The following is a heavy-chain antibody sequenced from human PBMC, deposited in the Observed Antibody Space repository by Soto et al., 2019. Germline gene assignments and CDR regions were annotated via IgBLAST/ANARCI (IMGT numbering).Heavy chain of an antibody. CDR1: GFTLSKYG. CDR2: ISDDGSNK. V-gene: IGHV3-30*03. D-gene: IGHD2-15*01. CDR3: ARDPPLGYCSGGSCYPPSDGMDV. Sequence: PGGSLRLSCAASGFTLSKYGMHWVRQAPGKGLEWVAVISDDGSNKYYADYVKGRLTISRDNSKNTLYLQMNSLRAEDTAVYYCARDPPLGYCSGGSCYPPSDGMDVWGQGTTVTVSS. J-gene: IGHJ6*02.